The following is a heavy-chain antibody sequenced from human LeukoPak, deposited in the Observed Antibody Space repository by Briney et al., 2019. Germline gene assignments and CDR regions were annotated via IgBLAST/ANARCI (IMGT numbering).Heavy chain of an antibody. V-gene: IGHV3-74*01. CDR1: GFGFSNFW. CDR3: TREADPAFSASSSPDF. CDR2: IKTDGSIT. D-gene: IGHD6-6*01. Sequence: GGSLRLSCAASGFGFSNFWMHWVRQAPGKGLEWVSRIKTDGSITAYADSVKGRFTISRDNAKNTLYLHMNSLKGEGTATYFCTREADPAFSASSSPDFWGQGTPVTVS. J-gene: IGHJ4*02.